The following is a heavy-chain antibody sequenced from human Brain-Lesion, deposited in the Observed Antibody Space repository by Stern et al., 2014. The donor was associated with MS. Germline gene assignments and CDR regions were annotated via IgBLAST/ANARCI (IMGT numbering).Heavy chain of an antibody. D-gene: IGHD1-26*01. CDR1: GYTPTELS. CDR3: ATLSPGAGGNYYRHFDY. J-gene: IGHJ4*02. CDR2: FDPEDGET. Sequence: DQLVGSGAEVKKPGASVKVSCKVSGYTPTELSTHWVRQAPRQGLEWMGGFDPEDGETIYAQKFQGRVPMTEDTSTDTAYMELSSLRSEDTAVYYCATLSPGAGGNYYRHFDYWGQGPLVTVSS. V-gene: IGHV1-24*01.